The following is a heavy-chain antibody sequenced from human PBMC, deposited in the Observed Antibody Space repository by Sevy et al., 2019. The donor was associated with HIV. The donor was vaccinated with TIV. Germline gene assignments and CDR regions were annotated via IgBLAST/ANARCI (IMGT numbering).Heavy chain of an antibody. Sequence: ASVKVSCKASGGTFSSYAISWVRQAPGQGLEWMGGIIPIFGAANYAQNFQGRVTITANESTSTVYMELSSLRSGDTAGYYCAKALYGSGSYYNLGYWGQGTLVTVSP. D-gene: IGHD3-10*01. CDR3: AKALYGSGSYYNLGY. V-gene: IGHV1-69*13. CDR1: GGTFSSYA. J-gene: IGHJ4*02. CDR2: IIPIFGAA.